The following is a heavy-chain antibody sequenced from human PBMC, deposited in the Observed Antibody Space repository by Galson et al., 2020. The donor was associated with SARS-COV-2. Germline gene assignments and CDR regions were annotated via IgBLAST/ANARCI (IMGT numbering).Heavy chain of an antibody. Sequence: WETLSLTCTISGGSINSDYWSWIRQSPGKGLEWIASLYYTGSTNYNPTLMSRGTISLDTSKNQFSLRLNSITAADTAVYYCARGFNVVRGVISFDPWGQGTLVTVSP. CDR1: GGSINSDY. CDR2: LYYTGST. V-gene: IGHV4-59*01. J-gene: IGHJ5*02. CDR3: ARGFNVVRGVISFDP. D-gene: IGHD3-10*01.